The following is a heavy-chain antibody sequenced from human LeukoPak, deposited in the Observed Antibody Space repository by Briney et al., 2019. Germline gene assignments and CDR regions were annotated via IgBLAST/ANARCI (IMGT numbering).Heavy chain of an antibody. D-gene: IGHD6-6*01. Sequence: ASVKVSCKASGYTFTSYYMHWVRQAPGQGLEWMGIINPSGGSTSYAQKFQGRVTMTRDMSTSTVYMELSSLRSEDTAVYYCAKSSLVVPYDYWGQGTLVTVSS. CDR2: INPSGGST. CDR3: AKSSLVVPYDY. V-gene: IGHV1-46*01. J-gene: IGHJ4*02. CDR1: GYTFTSYY.